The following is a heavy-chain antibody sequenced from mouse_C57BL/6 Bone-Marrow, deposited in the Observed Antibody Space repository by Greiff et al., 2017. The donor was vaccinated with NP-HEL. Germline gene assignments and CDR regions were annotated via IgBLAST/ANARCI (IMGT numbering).Heavy chain of an antibody. V-gene: IGHV5-6*01. CDR3: VSPYDYDVAWFAY. D-gene: IGHD2-4*01. CDR2: ISSGGSYT. Sequence: EVMLVESGGDLVKPGGSLKLSCAASGFTFSSYGMSWVRQTPDKRLEWVATISSGGSYTYYPASVKGRFTISRDNAKNTLYLQMSSLKSEDTARYYCVSPYDYDVAWFAYWGQGTLVTVSA. J-gene: IGHJ3*01. CDR1: GFTFSSYG.